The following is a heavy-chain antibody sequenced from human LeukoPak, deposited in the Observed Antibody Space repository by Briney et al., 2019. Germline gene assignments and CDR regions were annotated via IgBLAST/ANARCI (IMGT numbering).Heavy chain of an antibody. CDR1: GFTFSSHD. J-gene: IGHJ4*02. CDR3: AREGQYCSSSACQFDY. Sequence: GGSLRLSYLGSGFTFSSHDMIWVRQAPGKGLEWVSDIGGRDTRINYADSVKGRFTISRDNSKNTVYLQMSSLRVEDTAIYYCAREGQYCSSSACQFDYCGQGTLVTVSS. V-gene: IGHV3-23*01. D-gene: IGHD2-2*01. CDR2: IGGRDTRI.